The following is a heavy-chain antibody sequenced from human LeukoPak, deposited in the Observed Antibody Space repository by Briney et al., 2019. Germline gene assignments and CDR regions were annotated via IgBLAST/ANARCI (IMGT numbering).Heavy chain of an antibody. Sequence: GRSLRLSCAASGFTFSSYGMHWVRQAPGKGLEWVSGTNWNGDSIGYADSVKGRFTISRDNANNSLYLQMDSLRAEDTALYHCARGRGDANGHNWFDPWGQGTLVTVSS. V-gene: IGHV3-20*01. CDR3: ARGRGDANGHNWFDP. D-gene: IGHD3-10*01. CDR1: GFTFSSYG. CDR2: TNWNGDSI. J-gene: IGHJ5*02.